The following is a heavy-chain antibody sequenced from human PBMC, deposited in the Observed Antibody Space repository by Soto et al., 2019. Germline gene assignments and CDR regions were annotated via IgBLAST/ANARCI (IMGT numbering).Heavy chain of an antibody. CDR1: GYSFTSYW. J-gene: IGHJ5*02. Sequence: GESLKISCKGSGYSFTSYWINWVRQMPGKGLEWMGRIDPSDSYTNYSPSFQGHVTISADKSISTAYLQWSSLRASDTAMYYCARRHSSSSAFDPWGQGTLVTVSS. D-gene: IGHD6-13*01. V-gene: IGHV5-10-1*01. CDR3: ARRHSSSSAFDP. CDR2: IDPSDSYT.